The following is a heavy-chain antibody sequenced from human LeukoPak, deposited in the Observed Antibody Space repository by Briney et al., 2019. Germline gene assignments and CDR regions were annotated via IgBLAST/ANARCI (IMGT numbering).Heavy chain of an antibody. J-gene: IGHJ1*01. Sequence: ASVKVSCKASGYTFTGYYMHWVRQAPGQGLEWMGWINPNSGGTNYAQKFQGRVTMTRDTSISTAYMELSRLRSDDTAVYYCAIHHQFNYGGNSFEYFQHWGQGTLVTVSS. CDR3: AIHHQFNYGGNSFEYFQH. D-gene: IGHD4-23*01. V-gene: IGHV1-2*02. CDR1: GYTFTGYY. CDR2: INPNSGGT.